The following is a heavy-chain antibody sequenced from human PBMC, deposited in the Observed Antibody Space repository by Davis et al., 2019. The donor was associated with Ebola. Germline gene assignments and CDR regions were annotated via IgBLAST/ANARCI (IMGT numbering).Heavy chain of an antibody. CDR3: VRDPRRRYCDY. CDR1: GGFISSDNW. CDR2: ISHSETT. Sequence: PSETLSLTCAVSGGFISSDNWWSWVRQPPGKGLEWIGEISHSETTTYNPSLNSRVTISMDKSKNQFSLKLTSVTAADTAVYYCVRDPRRRYCDYWGQGTLVTVSS. V-gene: IGHV4-4*02. J-gene: IGHJ4*02.